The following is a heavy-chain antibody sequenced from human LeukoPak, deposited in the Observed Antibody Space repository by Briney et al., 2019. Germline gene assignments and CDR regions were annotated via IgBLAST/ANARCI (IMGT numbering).Heavy chain of an antibody. D-gene: IGHD2-15*01. J-gene: IGHJ4*02. V-gene: IGHV4-4*07. CDR3: ARVYGYCSGRSCYYSSLYFGY. Sequence: SETLSLTWTVSGGSISSYYWSWIRQPAGKGLEWIGRIYTSGSTNYNPSLKSRVTMSVDTSKNQFSLKLSSVTAADTAVYYCARVYGYCSGRSCYYSSLYFGYWGQGTLVTVSS. CDR2: IYTSGST. CDR1: GGSISSYY.